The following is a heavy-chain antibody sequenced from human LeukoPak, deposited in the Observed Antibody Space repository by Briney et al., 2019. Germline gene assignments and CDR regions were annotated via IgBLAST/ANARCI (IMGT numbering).Heavy chain of an antibody. Sequence: ASVKVSCKASGYTFTCYYMHWVRQAPGQGLEWMGWINPNSGGTNYAQKFQGRVTMTRDTSISTAYMELSRLRSDDTAVYYCARATIPDVLRYFDWLEAPDAFDIWGQGTMVTVSS. J-gene: IGHJ3*02. CDR1: GYTFTCYY. CDR3: ARATIPDVLRYFDWLEAPDAFDI. D-gene: IGHD3-9*01. CDR2: INPNSGGT. V-gene: IGHV1-2*02.